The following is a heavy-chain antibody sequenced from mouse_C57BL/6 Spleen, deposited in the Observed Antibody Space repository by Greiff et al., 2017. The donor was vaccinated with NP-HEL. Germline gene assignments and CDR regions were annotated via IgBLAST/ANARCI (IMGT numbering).Heavy chain of an antibody. CDR2: INPSSGYT. J-gene: IGHJ1*03. V-gene: IGHV1-4*01. CDR3: ARSPITAVGAYWYFEV. CDR1: GYTFTSYT. D-gene: IGHD1-2*01. Sequence: QVQLQQSGAELARPGASVKMSCKASGYTFTSYTMHWVKQRPGQGLEWIGYINPSSGYTKYNQKFQDKATLTADKSSSTAYMHLSSLTSEDSAVDYCARSPITAVGAYWYFEVWGTGTTVTVSA.